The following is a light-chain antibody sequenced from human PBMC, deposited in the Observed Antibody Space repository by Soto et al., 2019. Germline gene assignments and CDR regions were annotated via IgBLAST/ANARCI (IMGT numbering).Light chain of an antibody. CDR2: GAS. Sequence: DIQMNQYPSSLSASVGDRVTISCRARQSISTFLNWYQHKPGKAPKLLIYGASSLQSGVPSRFSGSGSGTDFPLTISRLQPEDFATYYCQKSYSSPRTFGQGTQLEIK. CDR3: QKSYSSPRT. V-gene: IGKV1-39*01. J-gene: IGKJ2*01. CDR1: QSISTF.